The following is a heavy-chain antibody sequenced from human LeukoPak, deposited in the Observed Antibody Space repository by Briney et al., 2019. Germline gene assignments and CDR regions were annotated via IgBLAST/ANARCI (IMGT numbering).Heavy chain of an antibody. V-gene: IGHV3-20*04. D-gene: IGHD3-22*01. J-gene: IGHJ4*02. CDR2: INWNGGST. Sequence: GGSLRLSCAASGLTFDDYGMSWVRQAPGKGLEWVSGINWNGGSTGYADSVKGRFTISRDNAKNSLYLQMNSLRAEDTALYYCARAYVSTTYYYDSSGYSSPCDYWGQGTLVTVSS. CDR3: ARAYVSTTYYYDSSGYSSPCDY. CDR1: GLTFDDYG.